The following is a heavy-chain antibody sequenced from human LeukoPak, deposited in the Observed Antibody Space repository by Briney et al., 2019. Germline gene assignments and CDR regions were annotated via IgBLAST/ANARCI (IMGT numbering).Heavy chain of an antibody. CDR2: IWYDGSNK. D-gene: IGHD3-10*01. CDR3: AKEYRVLLWFGEFHF. V-gene: IGHV3-33*06. Sequence: GRSLRLSCAASGFTFSSYGMHWVRQAPGKGLEWVAVIWYDGSNKYYADSVKGRFTISRDNSKNTLYLQMNSLRAEDTAVYYCAKEYRVLLWFGEFHFWGQGTLVTVSS. J-gene: IGHJ4*02. CDR1: GFTFSSYG.